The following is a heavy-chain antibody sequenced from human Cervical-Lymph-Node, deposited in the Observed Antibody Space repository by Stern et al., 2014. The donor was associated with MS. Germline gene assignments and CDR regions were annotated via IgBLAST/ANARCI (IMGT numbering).Heavy chain of an antibody. D-gene: IGHD1-1*01. J-gene: IGHJ4*02. CDR1: GFTFSSFA. CDR3: ARDWDARYTFDY. Sequence: VQLVESGGGVVQPGRSLRLSCAASGFTFSSFAMHWVRQAPGKGLEWVAVIAYVGSNKFYADSVKGRFTISRDNSKKTLYLQMNSLRAEDTAVYYCARDWDARYTFDYWGQGTLVTVSS. V-gene: IGHV3-30*04. CDR2: IAYVGSNK.